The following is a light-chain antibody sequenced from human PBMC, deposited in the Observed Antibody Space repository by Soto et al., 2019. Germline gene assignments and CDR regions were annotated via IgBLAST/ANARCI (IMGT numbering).Light chain of an antibody. CDR3: QHYNNWPPWT. Sequence: EIVMTQSPATLSVSPGERATLSCRASQSVSSNLAWYQQKPGQAPRLLIYGASTRATGIPARFSGSGSGTEFTLSISFLQFEDFAVYYCQHYNNWPPWTFGQGTKVDIK. CDR1: QSVSSN. V-gene: IGKV3-15*01. J-gene: IGKJ1*01. CDR2: GAS.